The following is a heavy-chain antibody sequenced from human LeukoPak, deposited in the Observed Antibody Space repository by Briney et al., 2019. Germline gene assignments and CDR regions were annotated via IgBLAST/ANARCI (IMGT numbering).Heavy chain of an antibody. D-gene: IGHD6-19*01. CDR3: ARRRYVAGSDY. Sequence: GGSLRLSCAASGFTFSDYYMSWIRQAPGKGLEWVSYISSGGSKIYYADSVKGRFTISRDNAKNSLYLQMSSLRAEDTAVHYCARRRYVAGSDYWGQGTLVTVSS. J-gene: IGHJ4*02. V-gene: IGHV3-11*01. CDR1: GFTFSDYY. CDR2: ISSGGSKI.